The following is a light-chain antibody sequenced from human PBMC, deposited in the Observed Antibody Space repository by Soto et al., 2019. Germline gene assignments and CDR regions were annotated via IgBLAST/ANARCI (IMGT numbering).Light chain of an antibody. J-gene: IGKJ4*01. CDR3: QQDAHFHRA. V-gene: IGKV1-12*01. CDR2: AAS. CDR1: QHISTW. Sequence: DIQMTQSPSSVSASVGDRVTLTCRASQHISTWLVWYQPKPGNAPKVLIYAASNLQSGVPSRFSGGGSGRDFSLTLSSLQPEESATYNCQQDAHFHRALGGGTQFEIK.